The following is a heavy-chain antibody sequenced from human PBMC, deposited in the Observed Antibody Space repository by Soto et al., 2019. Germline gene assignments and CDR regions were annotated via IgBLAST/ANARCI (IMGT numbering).Heavy chain of an antibody. V-gene: IGHV5-51*01. CDR2: IYPGDSDT. D-gene: IGHD2-8*01. Sequence: EVQLVQSGAEVKKPGESLKISCKGSGYSFTSYWIGWVRQMPGKGLEWMGIIYPGDSDTRYSPSFQGQVTISADKSISTAYLQWSSLKASDTAMYYCARDGRSYAIVYNPPDGMDVWGQGTTVTVSS. J-gene: IGHJ6*02. CDR3: ARDGRSYAIVYNPPDGMDV. CDR1: GYSFTSYW.